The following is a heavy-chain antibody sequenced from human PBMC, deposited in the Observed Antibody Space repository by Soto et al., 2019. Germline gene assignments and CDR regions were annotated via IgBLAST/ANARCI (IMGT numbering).Heavy chain of an antibody. J-gene: IGHJ6*02. CDR3: AKDRVVGGFWSGYRGFCYYGMDV. CDR2: ISYDGSNK. V-gene: IGHV3-30*18. Sequence: ESGGGVVQPGRSLRLSCAASGFTFSSYGMHWVRQAPGKGLEWVAVISYDGSNKYYADSVKGRFTISRDNSKNTLYLQMNSLRAEDTAVYYCAKDRVVGGFWSGYRGFCYYGMDVWGQGTTVTVSS. D-gene: IGHD3-3*01. CDR1: GFTFSSYG.